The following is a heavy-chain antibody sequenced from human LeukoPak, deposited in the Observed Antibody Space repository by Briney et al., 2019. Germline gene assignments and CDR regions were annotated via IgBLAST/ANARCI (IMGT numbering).Heavy chain of an antibody. V-gene: IGHV3-30*18. CDR2: ISYDGSNK. Sequence: GGSLRLSCAASGFTFSSYGMHWVRQAPGKGLEWVAVISYDGSNKYYADSVKGRFTISRDNSKNTLYLQMNSLRAEDTAVYYCAKRAGLLWFGELEGIFDYWGQGTLVTVSS. CDR3: AKRAGLLWFGELEGIFDY. CDR1: GFTFSSYG. D-gene: IGHD3-10*01. J-gene: IGHJ4*02.